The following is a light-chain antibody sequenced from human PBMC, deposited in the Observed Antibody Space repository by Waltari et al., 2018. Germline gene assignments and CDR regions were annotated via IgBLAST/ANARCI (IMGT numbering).Light chain of an antibody. CDR2: DVS. CDR1: SSDVGGYNS. CDR3: SSYTSSSTWV. V-gene: IGLV2-14*01. J-gene: IGLJ3*02. Sequence: QSALTQPASVSGSPGQSITISCPGTSSDVGGYNSVFWYQQHPGKAPKLMIYDVSKRPSGVSNRFSGSKSGNTASLTISGLQAEDEADYYCSSYTSSSTWVFGGGTKLTVL.